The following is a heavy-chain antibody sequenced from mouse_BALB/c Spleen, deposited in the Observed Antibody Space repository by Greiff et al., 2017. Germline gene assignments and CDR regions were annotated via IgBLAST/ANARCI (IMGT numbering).Heavy chain of an antibody. CDR3: ARDRHDGYPAWFAY. D-gene: IGHD2-3*01. CDR2: INSNGGST. V-gene: IGHV5-6-3*01. CDR1: GFTFSSYG. Sequence: EVKLVESGGGLVQPGGSLKLSCAASGFTFSSYGMSWVRQTPDKRLELVATINSNGGSTYYPDSVKGRFTISRDNAKNTLYLQMSSLKSEDTAMYYCARDRHDGYPAWFAYWGQGTLVTVSA. J-gene: IGHJ3*01.